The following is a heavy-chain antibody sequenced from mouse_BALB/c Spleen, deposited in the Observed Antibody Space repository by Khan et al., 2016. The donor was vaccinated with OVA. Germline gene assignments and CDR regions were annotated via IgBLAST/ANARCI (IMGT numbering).Heavy chain of an antibody. CDR2: IYPGTDNT. V-gene: IGHV1-76*01. Sequence: VQLQESGAELVRPGASVKLSCKTSGYIFTGFWIHWVRQRSGQGLEWIARIYPGTDNTYYNEKLKDKATLTADKSSSTAYMQLSSLKSEDSAVYFCSREEALYYFDYWGQGTTLTVSS. D-gene: IGHD3-2*02. CDR3: SREEALYYFDY. CDR1: GYIFTGFW. J-gene: IGHJ2*01.